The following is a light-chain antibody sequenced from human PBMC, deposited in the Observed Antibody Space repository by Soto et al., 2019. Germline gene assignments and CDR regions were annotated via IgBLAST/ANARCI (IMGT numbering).Light chain of an antibody. V-gene: IGLV2-23*02. CDR3: CSYGGSRAV. CDR1: SSDVGSHNL. CDR2: EVT. J-gene: IGLJ7*01. Sequence: QSALTQPASVSGSPGQSITISCTGTSSDVGSHNLVSWYQQHPGQAPKLMIYEVTKRPLGVSTRFSAYKAGNTASLTNSGLQAEDEANYYCCSYGGSRAVFGGGTQLTVL.